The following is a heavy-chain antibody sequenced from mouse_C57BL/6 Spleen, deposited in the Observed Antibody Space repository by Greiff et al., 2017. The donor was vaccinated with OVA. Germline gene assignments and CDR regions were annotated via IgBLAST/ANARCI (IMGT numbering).Heavy chain of an antibody. J-gene: IGHJ4*01. CDR3: ARKEGLYLYAMDY. D-gene: IGHD2-12*01. CDR2: IYPGDGDT. Sequence: VQGVESGAELVKPGASVKISCKASGYAFSSYWMNWVKQRPGKGLEWIGQIYPGDGDTNYNGKFKGKATLTADKSSSTAYMQLSSLTSEDSAVYFCARKEGLYLYAMDYWGQGTSVTVSS. V-gene: IGHV1-80*01. CDR1: GYAFSSYW.